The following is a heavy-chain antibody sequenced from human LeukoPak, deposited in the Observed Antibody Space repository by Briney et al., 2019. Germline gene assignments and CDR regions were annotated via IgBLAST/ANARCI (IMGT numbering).Heavy chain of an antibody. Sequence: ASVNVSCKASGYTFTSYYMHRVRQAPGQGLEWMGIINPSGGSTSYAQKFQGRVTMTRDTSTSTVYMELSSLRSEDTAVYYCARGSYPGIAAAGNFDYWGQGTLVTVSS. J-gene: IGHJ4*02. CDR3: ARGSYPGIAAAGNFDY. V-gene: IGHV1-46*03. D-gene: IGHD6-13*01. CDR2: INPSGGST. CDR1: GYTFTSYY.